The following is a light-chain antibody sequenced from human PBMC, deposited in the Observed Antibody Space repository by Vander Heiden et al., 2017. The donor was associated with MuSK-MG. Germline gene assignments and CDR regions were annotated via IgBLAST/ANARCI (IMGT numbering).Light chain of an antibody. V-gene: IGKV2-28*01. Sequence: DIVMTQSPLSLPVTPGEPASISCRSSQSLLHSNGYNYLDWYLQKPGQSPQLLIYLGSNRASGVPDRFSDSGSGTDFTLKFSRVEAEDVGVYYCMQALQTPPYTFGQGTKLEIK. CDR3: MQALQTPPYT. CDR2: LGS. CDR1: QSLLHSNGYNY. J-gene: IGKJ2*01.